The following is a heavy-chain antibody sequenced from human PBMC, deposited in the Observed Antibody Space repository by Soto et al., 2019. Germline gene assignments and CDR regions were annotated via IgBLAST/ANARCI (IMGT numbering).Heavy chain of an antibody. V-gene: IGHV3-21*06. CDR2: ISDDGSYI. CDR3: ATPYYFNH. D-gene: IGHD3-16*01. Sequence: GGSLRLSCAASGFMFSSYTMNWVRQAPGKGLEWLSSISDDGSYIDYADSLRGRFTVSRDNARNSLYLQIDSLGVEDTAVYYCATPYYFNHWGPGTLVTVSS. CDR1: GFMFSSYT. J-gene: IGHJ1*01.